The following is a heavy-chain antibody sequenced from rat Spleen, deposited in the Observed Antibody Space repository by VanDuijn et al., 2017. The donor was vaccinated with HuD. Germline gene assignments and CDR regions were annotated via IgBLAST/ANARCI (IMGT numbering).Heavy chain of an antibody. V-gene: IGHV5-19*01. Sequence: EVQLVESGGGLVQPGRSLKLSCAASGFTFSDYAMNWIRQAPTKGLEWVASISPNGGSTYYRDSVKGRFTISRDNSQNMLYLQMNTLRAEDTATYYCARHEGNSGYYFDYWGQGVMVTVSS. CDR2: ISPNGGST. CDR3: ARHEGNSGYYFDY. CDR1: GFTFSDYA. D-gene: IGHD4-3*01. J-gene: IGHJ2*01.